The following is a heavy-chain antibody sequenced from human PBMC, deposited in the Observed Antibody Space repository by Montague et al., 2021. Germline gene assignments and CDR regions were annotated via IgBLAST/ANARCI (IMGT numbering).Heavy chain of an antibody. CDR1: GFSFSSYW. J-gene: IGHJ3*02. V-gene: IGHV3-74*01. CDR2: ITLDGSST. Sequence: SLRLSCAASGFSFSSYWMHWVRQAPGKGLLWVSRITLDGSSTTFADSVKGRFTTSRDNAEAALYLQMNSLRVEDMAVYYCARNLASAAPGAFDIWGQGTMVTVSS. CDR3: ARNLASAAPGAFDI. D-gene: IGHD6-13*01.